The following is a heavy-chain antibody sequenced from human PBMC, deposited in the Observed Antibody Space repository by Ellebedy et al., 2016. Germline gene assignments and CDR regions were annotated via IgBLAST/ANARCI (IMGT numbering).Heavy chain of an antibody. CDR1: GGSVRSYY. CDR2: FYYSGST. CDR3: ASRHVSFGYGMGV. J-gene: IGHJ6*02. D-gene: IGHD3-10*01. V-gene: IGHV4-59*08. Sequence: SETLSLXXTVSGGSVRSYYWSWVRQPPGKGLEWIGYFYYSGSTNSNPSLESRVTISLDTSQNQFSLKLSSVTASDTAVYYCASRHVSFGYGMGVWGQGATVTVSS.